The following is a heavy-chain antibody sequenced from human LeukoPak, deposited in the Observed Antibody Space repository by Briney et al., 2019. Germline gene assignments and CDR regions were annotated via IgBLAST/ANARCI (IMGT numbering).Heavy chain of an antibody. CDR3: ARGGRWLVPDY. CDR1: GGSISSYY. Sequence: PSETLSLTCTVSGGSISSYYWSWIRQPPGKGLEWIGYFSYSGSTYYNPSLKSRVTISVDTSKNQFSLKLSSVTAADTAVYYCARGGRWLVPDYWGQGTLVTVSS. J-gene: IGHJ4*02. V-gene: IGHV4-59*08. CDR2: FSYSGST. D-gene: IGHD6-19*01.